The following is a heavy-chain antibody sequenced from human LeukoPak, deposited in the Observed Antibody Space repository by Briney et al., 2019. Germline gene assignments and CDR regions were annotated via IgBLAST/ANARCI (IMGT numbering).Heavy chain of an antibody. Sequence: PGGSLRLSCAASGFTFSSYSMNWVRQAPGKGLEWVSSISGSSSYMYYADSVKGRFTISRDNAKNSLYLQMSSLRSEDTAVYYCAREIRGYSSSWRGNWFDPWGQGTLVTVSS. D-gene: IGHD6-13*01. CDR2: ISGSSSYM. CDR3: AREIRGYSSSWRGNWFDP. V-gene: IGHV3-21*04. J-gene: IGHJ5*02. CDR1: GFTFSSYS.